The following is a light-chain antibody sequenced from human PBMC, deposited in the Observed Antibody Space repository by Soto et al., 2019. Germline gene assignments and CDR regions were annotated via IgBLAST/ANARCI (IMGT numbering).Light chain of an antibody. Sequence: QSALTQPASVSGSPGQSITISCTGTSSDVGGSNYFSWYQQHPGKAPKLMIYDVNNRPSGISNRFSGSKSGNTASLTISGLQAEDEADYYCSSYRSGSTLVFGGGTKLTVL. CDR2: DVN. CDR3: SSYRSGSTLV. V-gene: IGLV2-14*01. CDR1: SSDVGGSNY. J-gene: IGLJ2*01.